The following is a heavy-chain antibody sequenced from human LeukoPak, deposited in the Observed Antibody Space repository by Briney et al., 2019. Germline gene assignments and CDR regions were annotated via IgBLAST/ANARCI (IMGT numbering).Heavy chain of an antibody. D-gene: IGHD3-22*01. CDR3: AKGRPMIVVVIGIDY. Sequence: AGGSLRLSCAASGFTFSSYAMSWVRQAPGKGLEWVSAISGSGGSTYYADSVKGRFTISRDNSKNTLYLQMNSLRAEDTAVYYCAKGRPMIVVVIGIDYWGQGTLVTVSS. CDR2: ISGSGGST. V-gene: IGHV3-23*01. J-gene: IGHJ4*02. CDR1: GFTFSSYA.